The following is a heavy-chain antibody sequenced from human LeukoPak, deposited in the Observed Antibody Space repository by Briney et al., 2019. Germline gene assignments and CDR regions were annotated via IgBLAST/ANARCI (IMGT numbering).Heavy chain of an antibody. CDR3: ASSGSYRFDY. V-gene: IGHV3-48*02. Sequence: GGSLRLSCAASGFTFSSYSMNWVRQAPGKGLEWVSHITASGTAMFYADSVKGRFTISRDNAKNSLYLQMNSLRDEDAAVYYCASSGSYRFDYWGQGTLVTVSS. D-gene: IGHD1-26*01. CDR2: ITASGTAM. CDR1: GFTFSSYS. J-gene: IGHJ4*02.